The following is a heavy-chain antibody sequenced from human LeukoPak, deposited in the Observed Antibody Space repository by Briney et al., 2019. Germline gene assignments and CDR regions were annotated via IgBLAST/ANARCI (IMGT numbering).Heavy chain of an antibody. CDR2: INHSGST. CDR1: GGSFSGYY. D-gene: IGHD3-22*01. CDR3: ARGGYYDSSSYSYFDY. Sequence: RASETLSLTCAVYGGSFSGYYWSWIRQPPGKGLEWIGEINHSGSTNYNPSLKSRVTISVDTSKNQFSLKLSSVTAADTAVYYCARGGYYDSSSYSYFDYWGQGTLVTVSS. J-gene: IGHJ4*02. V-gene: IGHV4-34*01.